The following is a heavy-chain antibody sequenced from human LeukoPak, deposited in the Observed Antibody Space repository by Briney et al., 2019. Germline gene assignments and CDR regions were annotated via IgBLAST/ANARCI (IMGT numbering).Heavy chain of an antibody. D-gene: IGHD6-6*01. Sequence: SETLSLTCTVSGGSISSYYWSWIRQPPGKGLEWIGYIYTSGSTNYNPSLKSRVTISVDTSKNQFSLKLSSVTAADTAVYYCARQGVSIAARPGYYYYYYYMDVWSKGTTVTVSS. J-gene: IGHJ6*03. CDR3: ARQGVSIAARPGYYYYYYYMDV. V-gene: IGHV4-4*09. CDR2: IYTSGST. CDR1: GGSISSYY.